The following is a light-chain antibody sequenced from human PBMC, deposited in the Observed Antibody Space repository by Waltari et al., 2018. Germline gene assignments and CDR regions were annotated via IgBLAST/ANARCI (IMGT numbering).Light chain of an antibody. V-gene: IGLV1-47*01. Sequence: QSVLPHPPSASGTPGQRVTISCSGSSPNIGRNYVYWYQQLPGTAPKLLIYRNNQRPSGVPDRFSGSKSGTSASLAISGLRSEDEADYYCAAWDDSLSGSLFGGGTKLTVL. J-gene: IGLJ2*01. CDR1: SPNIGRNY. CDR3: AAWDDSLSGSL. CDR2: RNN.